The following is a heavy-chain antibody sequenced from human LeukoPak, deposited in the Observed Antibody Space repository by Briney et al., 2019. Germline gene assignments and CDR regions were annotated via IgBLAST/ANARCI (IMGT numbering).Heavy chain of an antibody. J-gene: IGHJ4*02. V-gene: IGHV5-51*01. D-gene: IGHD5-12*01. CDR2: ISTGDSDT. CDR1: GYSFTNYW. CDR3: ARRDTGFEFFDS. Sequence: GAALETSWKGSGYSFTNYWNGWVRQLAGEGVELSGIISTGDSDTRYSPYIQGQVTISADKTITTAYLQWTSLKASDTAMYYCARRDTGFEFFDSWGQGTLVTVSS.